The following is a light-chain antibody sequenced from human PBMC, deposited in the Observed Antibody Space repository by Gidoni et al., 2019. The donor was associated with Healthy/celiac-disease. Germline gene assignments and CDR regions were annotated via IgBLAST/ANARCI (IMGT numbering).Light chain of an antibody. J-gene: IGKJ1*01. CDR2: GAT. V-gene: IGKV3-15*01. Sequence: EIVMTQSPATLSVSPGERATLSCRASHSVSSILAWYQQKPGQPPRLLIYGATSRATVIPARFSGSGSGTEFTLTISSLQSENFAVYYCQQYNNWPQTFGQGTKVEIK. CDR1: HSVSSI. CDR3: QQYNNWPQT.